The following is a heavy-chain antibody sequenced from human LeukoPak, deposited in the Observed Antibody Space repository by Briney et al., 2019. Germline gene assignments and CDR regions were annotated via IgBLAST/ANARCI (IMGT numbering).Heavy chain of an antibody. CDR3: ARASSSGYRGADY. CDR1: GFTFGDYA. D-gene: IGHD3-22*01. CDR2: IKQDGSER. Sequence: GSLRLSCTASGFTFGDYALSWFRQAPGKGLEWVANIKQDGSERHYEDSVKGRFTISRDDAKNSLYLQLNSLTAEDTAVYYCARASSSGYRGADYWGQGTLVTVSS. J-gene: IGHJ4*02. V-gene: IGHV3-7*01.